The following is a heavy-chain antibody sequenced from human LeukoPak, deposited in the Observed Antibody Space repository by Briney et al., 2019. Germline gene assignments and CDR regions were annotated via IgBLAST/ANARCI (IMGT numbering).Heavy chain of an antibody. J-gene: IGHJ6*02. V-gene: IGHV4-59*08. CDR2: IHYSGTT. CDR3: ARQLGYGMDV. Sequence: SETLSLTCTVSGGSISGYYWSWFRQPPGKEVEWVGYIHYSGTTNYNPSLRSRVTISVDTSKNHFSLKLSSVTAADTAVYYCARQLGYGMDVWGQGTTVTVSS. CDR1: GGSISGYY.